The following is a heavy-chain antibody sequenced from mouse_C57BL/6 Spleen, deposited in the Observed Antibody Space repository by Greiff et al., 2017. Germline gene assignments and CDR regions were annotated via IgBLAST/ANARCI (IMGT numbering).Heavy chain of an antibody. J-gene: IGHJ2*01. D-gene: IGHD1-1*01. CDR3: ARFTTVVAPDY. CDR2: IYPRSGNT. Sequence: VKLQESGAELARPGASVKLSCKASGYTFTSYGISWVKQRTGQGLEWIGEIYPRSGNTYYNEKFKGKATLTADKSSSTAYMELRSLTSEDSAVYFCARFTTVVAPDYWGQGTTLTVSS. V-gene: IGHV1-81*01. CDR1: GYTFTSYG.